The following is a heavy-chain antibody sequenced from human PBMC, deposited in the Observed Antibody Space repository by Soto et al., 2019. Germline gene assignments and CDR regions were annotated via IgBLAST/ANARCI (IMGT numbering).Heavy chain of an antibody. D-gene: IGHD2-2*02. CDR2: IYYSGST. Sequence: SETLSLTCTVSGGSISSYYWSWIRQPPGKGLEWIGYIYYSGSTNYNPSLKSRVTISVDTSKNQFSLKLSSVTAADTAVYYCARNTPTVAFDIWGQGTMVTVSS. V-gene: IGHV4-59*01. CDR1: GGSISSYY. CDR3: ARNTPTVAFDI. J-gene: IGHJ3*02.